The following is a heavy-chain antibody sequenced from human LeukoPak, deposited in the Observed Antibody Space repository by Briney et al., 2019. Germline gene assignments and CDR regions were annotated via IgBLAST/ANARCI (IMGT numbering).Heavy chain of an antibody. V-gene: IGHV3-7*03. J-gene: IGHJ4*02. D-gene: IGHD4-23*01. Sequence: GGSLRLSCAASGFTFTTYWMSWVRQAPGKGLEWVANIKQDGTEKYYVDSVKGRFTISRDNAKNSLYLQMNSLRVEDTAVYYCAKDRPTVVTRRHYFDYWGQGILVTVSS. CDR2: IKQDGTEK. CDR1: GFTFTTYW. CDR3: AKDRPTVVTRRHYFDY.